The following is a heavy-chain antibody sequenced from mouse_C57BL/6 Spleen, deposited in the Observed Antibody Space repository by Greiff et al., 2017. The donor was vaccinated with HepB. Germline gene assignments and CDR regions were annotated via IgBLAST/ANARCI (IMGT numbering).Heavy chain of an antibody. D-gene: IGHD1-1*01. CDR2: IDPNSGGT. Sequence: QVQLQQPGAELVKPGASVKLSCKASGYTFTSYWMHWVKQRPGRGLEWIGRIDPNSGGTKYNEKFKSKATLTVDKPSSTAYMQLSSLTSEDSAVYYCARPNFFITTVVADYYAMDYWGQGTSVTVSS. J-gene: IGHJ4*01. CDR1: GYTFTSYW. CDR3: ARPNFFITTVVADYYAMDY. V-gene: IGHV1-72*01.